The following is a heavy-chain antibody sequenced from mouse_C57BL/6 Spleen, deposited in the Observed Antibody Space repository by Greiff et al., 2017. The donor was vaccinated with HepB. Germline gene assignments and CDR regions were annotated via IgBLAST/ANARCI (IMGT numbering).Heavy chain of an antibody. CDR3: VRGGGNSFFDY. CDR1: GFSFNTYA. D-gene: IGHD2-1*01. CDR2: IRSKSNNYAT. J-gene: IGHJ2*01. V-gene: IGHV10-1*01. Sequence: EVQVVESGGGLVQPKGSLKLSCAASGFSFNTYAMNWVRQVPGKGLEWVARIRSKSNNYATYYAESVKDRFTIARDDSESMLYLQMNNLKTEETAMYYCVRGGGNSFFDYWGQGTTLTVSS.